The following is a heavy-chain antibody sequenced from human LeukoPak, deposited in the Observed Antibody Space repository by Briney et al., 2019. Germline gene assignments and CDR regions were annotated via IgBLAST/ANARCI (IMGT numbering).Heavy chain of an antibody. CDR3: ARGGQWLVLGYCYYGMDV. D-gene: IGHD6-19*01. V-gene: IGHV1-8*01. CDR2: MNPNSGNT. Sequence: VKVSCKASGYTFTSYDINWVRQATGQGLEWMGWMNPNSGNTGYAQKFQGRVTMTRNTSISTAYMELSSLRSEDTAVYYCARGGQWLVLGYCYYGMDVWGQGTTVTVSS. CDR1: GYTFTSYD. J-gene: IGHJ6*02.